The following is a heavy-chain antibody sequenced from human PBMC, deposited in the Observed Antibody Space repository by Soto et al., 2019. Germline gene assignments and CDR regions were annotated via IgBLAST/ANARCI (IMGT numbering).Heavy chain of an antibody. V-gene: IGHV1-18*01. J-gene: IGHJ6*02. D-gene: IGHD5-18*01. CDR3: ARDLRLDGYSYGPVYYYYGMDV. Sequence: ASVKVSCKASGYTFTSYGSSWVRQAPGQGLEWMGWISAYNGNTNYAQKLQGRVTMTTDTSTSTAYMELRSLRSDDTAVYYCARDLRLDGYSYGPVYYYYGMDVWGQGTTVTVSS. CDR1: GYTFTSYG. CDR2: ISAYNGNT.